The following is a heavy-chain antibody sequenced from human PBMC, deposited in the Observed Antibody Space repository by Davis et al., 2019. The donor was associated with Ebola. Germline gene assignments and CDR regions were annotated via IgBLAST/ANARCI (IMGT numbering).Heavy chain of an antibody. D-gene: IGHD3-22*01. CDR3: AREVYYYDSSGYYFGWFDP. V-gene: IGHV4-34*01. Sequence: SETLSLTCTVSGGSISGYYWSWIRQPPGKGLEWIGEINHSGSTNYNPSLKSRVTISVDTSKNQFSLKLSSVTAADTAVYYCAREVYYYDSSGYYFGWFDPWGQGTLVTVSS. J-gene: IGHJ5*02. CDR2: INHSGST. CDR1: GGSISGYY.